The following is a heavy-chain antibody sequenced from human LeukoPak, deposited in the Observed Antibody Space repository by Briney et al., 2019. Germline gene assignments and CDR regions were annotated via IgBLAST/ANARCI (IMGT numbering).Heavy chain of an antibody. CDR2: IIPIFGTA. D-gene: IGHD6-19*01. CDR3: ASVSDSSGWSSDY. J-gene: IGHJ4*02. V-gene: IGHV1-69*13. CDR1: GCTFSSYA. Sequence: GASVKVSCKASGCTFSSYAISWVRQAPGQGLEWMGGIIPIFGTANYAQKFQGRVTITADESTSTAYMELSSLRSEDPAVYHCASVSDSSGWSSDYWGQGTLVTVSS.